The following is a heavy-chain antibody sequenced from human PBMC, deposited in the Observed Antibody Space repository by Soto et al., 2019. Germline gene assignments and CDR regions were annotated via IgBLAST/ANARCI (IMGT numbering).Heavy chain of an antibody. CDR1: GYSFAGYW. D-gene: IGHD3-22*01. CDR3: ARQIYDSDTGPNFQYFFDS. V-gene: IGHV5-10-1*01. J-gene: IGHJ4*02. CDR2: IDPSDSQT. Sequence: GESLKISCKGSGYSFAGYWITWVRQKPGKGLEWMGRIDPSDSQTYYSPSFRGHVTISVTKSITTVFLQWSSLRASDTAMYYCARQIYDSDTGPNFQYFFDSWGQGTPVTVAS.